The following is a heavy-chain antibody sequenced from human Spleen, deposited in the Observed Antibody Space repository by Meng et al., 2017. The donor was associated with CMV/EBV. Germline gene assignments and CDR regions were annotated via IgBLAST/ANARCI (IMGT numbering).Heavy chain of an antibody. V-gene: IGHV3-7*01. CDR3: ASLVVITTGGAFDI. CDR2: IDPGASET. Sequence: GESLKISCAASGFPFNYYWMTWVRQAPGKGLEWVANIDPGASETNYVDSVKGRFTVSRDNANNLLYLRMNSLRAEDTAVYYCASLVVITTGGAFDIWGQGTMVTVSS. J-gene: IGHJ3*02. CDR1: GFPFNYYW. D-gene: IGHD3-22*01.